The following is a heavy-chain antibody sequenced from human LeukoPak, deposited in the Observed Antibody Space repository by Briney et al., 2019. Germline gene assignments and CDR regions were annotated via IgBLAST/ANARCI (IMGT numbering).Heavy chain of an antibody. D-gene: IGHD2-15*01. CDR3: AKDQNIVVVVAATPPDAFDI. Sequence: SGGSLRLSCAASGFTFSSYAMSWVRQAPGKGLEWVSAISGSGGSTYYADSVKGRFTISRDNSKDTLYLQMNSLRAEDTAVYYCAKDQNIVVVVAATPPDAFDIWGQGTMVTVSS. CDR2: ISGSGGST. V-gene: IGHV3-23*01. CDR1: GFTFSSYA. J-gene: IGHJ3*02.